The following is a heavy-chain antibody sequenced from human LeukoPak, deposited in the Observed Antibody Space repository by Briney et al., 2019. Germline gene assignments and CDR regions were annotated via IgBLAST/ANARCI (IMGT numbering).Heavy chain of an antibody. Sequence: PSETLSLTCTVSGGSVSSGSYYWGWIRQPPGKGLEWIGYIYYSGSTNYNPSLKSRVTISVDTSKNQFSLKLSSVTAADTAVYYCARAPIVVVVAANTPNYYYYGMDVWGKGTTVTVSS. D-gene: IGHD2-15*01. CDR3: ARAPIVVVVAANTPNYYYYGMDV. CDR1: GGSVSSGSYY. V-gene: IGHV4-61*01. J-gene: IGHJ6*04. CDR2: IYYSGST.